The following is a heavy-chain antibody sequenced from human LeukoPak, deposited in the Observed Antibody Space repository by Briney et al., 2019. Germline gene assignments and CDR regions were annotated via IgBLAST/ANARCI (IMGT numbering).Heavy chain of an antibody. CDR1: DEAFSGYY. J-gene: IGHJ3*02. D-gene: IGHD3-10*01. CDR3: ARGNRPYGEHEAFDI. V-gene: IGHV4-34*01. CDR2: IDHSGST. Sequence: SETLSLTCAVYDEAFSGYYCSWIRQPPRKGLEWIGEIDHSGSTNYNPSLQSRVTISVDTSKNQFSLKVSSVSAADTAVYYCARGNRPYGEHEAFDIWGHGTTVTVSP.